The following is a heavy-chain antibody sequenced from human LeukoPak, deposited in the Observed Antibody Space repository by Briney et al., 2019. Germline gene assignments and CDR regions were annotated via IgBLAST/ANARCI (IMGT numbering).Heavy chain of an antibody. CDR2: ISSSSSYI. V-gene: IGHV3-21*01. CDR3: ARQLLLHGYYYGMDV. J-gene: IGHJ6*02. D-gene: IGHD2-15*01. CDR1: EFTFTSYE. Sequence: PGGSLRLSCAASEFTFTSYELNWVRQAPGKGLEWVPSISSSSSYIYYADSVKGRFTISRDNAKNSLYLQMNSLRAEDTAVYYCARQLLLHGYYYGMDVWGQGTTVTVSS.